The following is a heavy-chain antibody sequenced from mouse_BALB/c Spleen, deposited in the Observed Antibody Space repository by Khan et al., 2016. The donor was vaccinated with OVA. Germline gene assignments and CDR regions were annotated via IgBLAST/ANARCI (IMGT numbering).Heavy chain of an antibody. V-gene: IGHV1S137*01. Sequence: QVRLQQSGAELVRPGVSVKISCKGSGYTFTDFTMHWVKQSHAKSLEWIGVVNTYYGDATYNQKFKGKATMTVDKSSTTAYMELARLTSADSAIYYGGRGGGGDRFAYWGQGTLVTVSA. CDR1: GYTFTDFT. J-gene: IGHJ3*01. CDR3: GRGGGGDRFAY. CDR2: VNTYYGDA.